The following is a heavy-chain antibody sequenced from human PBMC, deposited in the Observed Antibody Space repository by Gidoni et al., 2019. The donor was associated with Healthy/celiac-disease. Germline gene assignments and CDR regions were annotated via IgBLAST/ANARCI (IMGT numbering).Heavy chain of an antibody. CDR3: ARSPDIVVVVAAGNWFDP. CDR2: MTPNSGNT. V-gene: IGHV1-8*01. CDR1: GYTFTSYD. Sequence: QVQLVQSGAEVKKPGASVKVSCKASGYTFTSYDINWVRQATGQGLEWMGWMTPNSGNTDYAQKFQGRVTMTRNTSISTAYMELSSLRSEDTAVYYCARSPDIVVVVAAGNWFDPWGQGTLVTVSS. D-gene: IGHD2-15*01. J-gene: IGHJ5*02.